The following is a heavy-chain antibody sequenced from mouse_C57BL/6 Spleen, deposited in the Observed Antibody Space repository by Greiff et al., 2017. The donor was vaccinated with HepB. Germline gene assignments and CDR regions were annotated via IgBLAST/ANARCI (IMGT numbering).Heavy chain of an antibody. Sequence: DVHLVESGGGLVKPGGSLKLSCAASGFTFSDYGMHWVRQAPEKGLEWVAYISSGSSTIYYADTVKGRFTISRDNAKNTLFLQMTSLRSEDTAMYYCAREAGTWGFDYWGQGTTLTVSS. V-gene: IGHV5-17*01. J-gene: IGHJ2*01. D-gene: IGHD4-1*01. CDR1: GFTFSDYG. CDR3: AREAGTWGFDY. CDR2: ISSGSSTI.